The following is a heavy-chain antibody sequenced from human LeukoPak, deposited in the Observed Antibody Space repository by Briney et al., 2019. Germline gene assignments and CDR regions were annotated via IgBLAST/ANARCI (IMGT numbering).Heavy chain of an antibody. J-gene: IGHJ4*02. V-gene: IGHV3-48*03. CDR1: GFTLSSSE. Sequence: GGSLRLSCAASGFTLSSSEMNWVRQAPGKGLEWVSYISRSGSTIFYADSVKGRFTISRDNAKNSLYLQMNSLRAEDTAVYYCSPQTFDYWGQGTLVTVSS. CDR3: SPQTFDY. CDR2: ISRSGSTI.